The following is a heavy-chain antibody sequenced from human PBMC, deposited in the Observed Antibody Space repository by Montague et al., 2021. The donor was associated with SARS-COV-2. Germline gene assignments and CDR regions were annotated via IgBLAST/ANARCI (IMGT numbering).Heavy chain of an antibody. Sequence: SETLSLTCTVSGGSISSSSYYWAWIRQPPGKGLEWIGSIYHSGSTFYNPSLKSRVSMSVDTSKNQFSLKLSPVTAADTAMYYCARVKWELSVGNVFDIWGQGTTVTVSS. D-gene: IGHD1-26*01. CDR1: GGSISSSSYY. J-gene: IGHJ3*02. V-gene: IGHV4-39*01. CDR3: ARVKWELSVGNVFDI. CDR2: IYHSGST.